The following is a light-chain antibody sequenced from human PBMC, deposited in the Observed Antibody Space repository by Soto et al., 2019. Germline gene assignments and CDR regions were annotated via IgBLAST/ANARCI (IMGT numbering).Light chain of an antibody. CDR1: SSDVGGYSY. CDR3: SSYTSSSLYV. Sequence: QSALTQPASVSGSPGQSITISCTGTSSDVGGYSYVSWYQQPPGKAPKLMIYDVSDRPSGVSNRFSGSKSGNTASLTISGLQAEDEADYYCSSYTSSSLYVFGNGTKVTVL. V-gene: IGLV2-14*01. CDR2: DVS. J-gene: IGLJ1*01.